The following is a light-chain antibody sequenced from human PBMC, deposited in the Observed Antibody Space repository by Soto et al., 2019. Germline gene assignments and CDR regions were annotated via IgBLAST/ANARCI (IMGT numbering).Light chain of an antibody. CDR2: LYSDGGH. J-gene: IGLJ3*02. Sequence: QSVLTQSPSASASLGASVKLTCTLSSEHSSYAIAWHQQQPEKGPRYLMKLYSDGGHSKGGGIPDRFSGSSSGAERYLTISSLQSEDEADYYWQTWGTGPWVFGGGTKLTVL. V-gene: IGLV4-69*01. CDR1: SEHSSYA. CDR3: QTWGTGPWV.